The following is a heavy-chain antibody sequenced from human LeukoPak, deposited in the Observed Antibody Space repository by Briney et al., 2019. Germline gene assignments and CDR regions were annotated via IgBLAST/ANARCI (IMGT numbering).Heavy chain of an antibody. D-gene: IGHD3-22*01. J-gene: IGHJ4*02. V-gene: IGHV3-11*01. Sequence: PGGSLRLSCATSGFTFSNYAMSWIRQAPGKGLEWVSYISSSGSTIYYADSVKGRFTISRDNAKNSLYLQMNSLRAEDTAVYYCARDRPWGDSSGYYRYFVYWGQGTLVTVSS. CDR1: GFTFSNYA. CDR2: ISSSGSTI. CDR3: ARDRPWGDSSGYYRYFVY.